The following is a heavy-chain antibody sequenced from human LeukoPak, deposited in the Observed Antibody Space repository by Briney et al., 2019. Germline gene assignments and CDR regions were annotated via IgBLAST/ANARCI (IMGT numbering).Heavy chain of an antibody. CDR1: GGSISSSSYY. CDR2: IYYSGST. J-gene: IGHJ3*02. V-gene: IGHV4-39*07. CDR3: ARASGDSSGYYSDAFDI. Sequence: SETLSLTCTVSGGSISSSSYYWGWIRQPPGRRLEWIGSIYYSGSTYYNPSLKSRVTISVDTSKNQFSLKLSSVTAADTAVYYCARASGDSSGYYSDAFDIWGQGTMVTVSS. D-gene: IGHD3-22*01.